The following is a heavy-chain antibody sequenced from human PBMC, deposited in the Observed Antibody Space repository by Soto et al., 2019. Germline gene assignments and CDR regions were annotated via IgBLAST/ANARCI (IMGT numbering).Heavy chain of an antibody. CDR2: IYYSGTT. V-gene: IGHV4-39*01. CDR3: ARFDPRGMDV. CDR1: GGSISSSSYY. J-gene: IGHJ6*02. Sequence: QLQLQESGPGLVKPSETLSLTCTVSGGSISSSSYYWGWIRQPPGKGLEWIGSIYYSGTTYYNPSLKSRVTISVDSSKNQFSLKLSSVTAADTAVYFGARFDPRGMDVWGQGTTVTVSS.